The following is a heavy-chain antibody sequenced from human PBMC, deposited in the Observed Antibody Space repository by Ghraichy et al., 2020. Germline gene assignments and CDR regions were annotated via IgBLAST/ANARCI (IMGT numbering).Heavy chain of an antibody. CDR3: ARDPGSGSGWYGEGYYFDY. V-gene: IGHV1-2*06. J-gene: IGHJ4*02. CDR2: INPNSGGT. D-gene: IGHD6-19*01. CDR1: GYTFTGYY. Sequence: ASVKVSCKASGYTFTGYYMHWVRQAPGQGLEWMGRINPNSGGTNYAQKFQGRVTMTRDTSISTAYMELSRLRSDDTAVYYCARDPGSGSGWYGEGYYFDYWGQGTLVTVSS.